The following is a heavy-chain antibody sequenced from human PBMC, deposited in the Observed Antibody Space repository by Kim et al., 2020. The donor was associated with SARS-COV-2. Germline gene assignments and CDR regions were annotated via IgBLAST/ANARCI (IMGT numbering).Heavy chain of an antibody. CDR1: GGSFSGYY. J-gene: IGHJ4*02. CDR3: ARGRSWYQREGIDY. CDR2: INHSGST. Sequence: SETLSLTCAVYGGSFSGYYWSWIRQPPGKGLEWIGEINHSGSTNYNPSLKSRVTISVDTSKNQFSLKLSSVTAADTAVYYCARGRSWYQREGIDYWGQGTLVTVSS. V-gene: IGHV4-34*01. D-gene: IGHD2-2*01.